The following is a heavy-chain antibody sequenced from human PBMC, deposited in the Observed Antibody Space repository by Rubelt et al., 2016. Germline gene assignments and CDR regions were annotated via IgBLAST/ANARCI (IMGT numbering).Heavy chain of an antibody. D-gene: IGHD1-20*01. V-gene: IGHV4-34*01. Sequence: QVQLQQWGAGLLKPSETLSLTCTVSGASMNSHYWSWIRQPPGKGLEWIGEINHSGSTNYNPSLKSRVTISADTSRNQFSLRLSSVTAADTAVYYCARGVTVTGMGTRLVTTGWFDPWGQGTLVTVSS. J-gene: IGHJ5*02. CDR1: GASMNSHY. CDR2: INHSGST. CDR3: ARGVTVTGMGTRLVTTGWFDP.